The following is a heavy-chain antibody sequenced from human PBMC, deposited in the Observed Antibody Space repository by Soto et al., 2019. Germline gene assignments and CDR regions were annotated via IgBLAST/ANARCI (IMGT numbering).Heavy chain of an antibody. Sequence: QVQLVQSGAEVKKPGASVKVSCKASGYTFTSYAMHWVRQAPGQRLEWMGWINAGNGNTKYSQKFQGRVTITRDTSANTAYMELSSLRSEDTAVDYCAREDYYGAGSYPLDDWGQGTLVTVSS. CDR1: GYTFTSYA. V-gene: IGHV1-3*01. CDR2: INAGNGNT. D-gene: IGHD3-10*01. CDR3: AREDYYGAGSYPLDD. J-gene: IGHJ4*02.